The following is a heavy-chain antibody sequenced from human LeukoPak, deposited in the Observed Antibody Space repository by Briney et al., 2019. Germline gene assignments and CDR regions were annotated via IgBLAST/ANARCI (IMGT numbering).Heavy chain of an antibody. Sequence: GSLRLSCAASGFTFDDYGMSWVRQAPGKGLEWVSSISGSGSGGSTYYADSVKGRFTISRDNSKNTLYLQMNSLIAEDTAVYYCAKSGYNRFDYWGQGTRVTVSS. V-gene: IGHV3-23*01. D-gene: IGHD5-24*01. CDR3: AKSGYNRFDY. CDR2: ISGSGSGGST. CDR1: GFTFDDYG. J-gene: IGHJ4*02.